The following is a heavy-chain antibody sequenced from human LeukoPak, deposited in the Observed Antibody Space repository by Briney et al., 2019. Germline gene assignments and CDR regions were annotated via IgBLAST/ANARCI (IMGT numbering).Heavy chain of an antibody. CDR2: IKQDGSEK. Sequence: GGSLRLSCAASGFTFSSYWMSWVRQAPGKGLEWVANIKQDGSEKYYVDSVKGRFTISRDDSKSIAYLQMNSLKTEDTAVYYCTRVSPSGYSSGWGYDAFDIWGQGTMVTVSS. CDR3: TRVSPSGYSSGWGYDAFDI. CDR1: GFTFSSYW. J-gene: IGHJ3*02. V-gene: IGHV3-7*03. D-gene: IGHD6-19*01.